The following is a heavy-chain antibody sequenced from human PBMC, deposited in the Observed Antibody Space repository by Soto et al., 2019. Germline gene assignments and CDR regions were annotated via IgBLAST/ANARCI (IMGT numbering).Heavy chain of an antibody. D-gene: IGHD2-21*02. V-gene: IGHV3-23*01. J-gene: IGHJ4*02. CDR3: AKDNSYCGGDCYLLFDY. CDR2: ISGSGGST. CDR1: GFTFSSYA. Sequence: LRLSCAASGFTFSSYAMSWVRQAPGKGLEWVSAISGSGGSTYYADSVKGRFTISRDNSKNTLYLQMNSLRAEDTAVYYCAKDNSYCGGDCYLLFDYWGQGTLVTVSS.